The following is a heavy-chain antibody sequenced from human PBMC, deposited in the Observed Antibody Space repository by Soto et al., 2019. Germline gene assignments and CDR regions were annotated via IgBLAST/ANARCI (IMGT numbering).Heavy chain of an antibody. Sequence: EVQLLESGGGLIQPGGSLRLSCAASGFTFSSYALSWVRQAPGKGLEWVSAISGGGDGTDYADSVKGRFTVSRDNSKNTLYLQMNSLRAEDTAVYYCAGPGYSSQDYWGQGTLVPVSS. CDR2: ISGGGDGT. V-gene: IGHV3-23*01. CDR3: AGPGYSSQDY. J-gene: IGHJ4*02. D-gene: IGHD5-18*01. CDR1: GFTFSSYA.